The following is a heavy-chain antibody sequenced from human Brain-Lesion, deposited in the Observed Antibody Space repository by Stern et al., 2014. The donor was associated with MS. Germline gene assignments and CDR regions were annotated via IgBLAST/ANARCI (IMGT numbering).Heavy chain of an antibody. CDR2: IFNSGST. CDR3: ARGRVVPGFQYYATDV. V-gene: IGHV4-61*02. CDR1: GSSISSGGYY. J-gene: IGHJ6*02. Sequence: VQLVESGPGLVKPSQTLSLSCTVSGSSISSGGYYWSWIRQPAGKGLEWIGRIFNSGSTSYHPSLKGRVTISIDTSKNQFSLRLNSMTAADTAVYYCARGRVVPGFQYYATDVWGQGTTVIVSS. D-gene: IGHD2-2*01.